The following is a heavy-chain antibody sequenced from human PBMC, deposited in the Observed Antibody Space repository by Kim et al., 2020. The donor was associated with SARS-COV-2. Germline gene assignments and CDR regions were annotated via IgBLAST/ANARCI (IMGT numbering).Heavy chain of an antibody. J-gene: IGHJ6*02. D-gene: IGHD3-16*02. Sequence: SETLSLTCTVSGGSISSGGYYWSWIRQHPGKGLEWIGYIYYSGSTYYNPSLKSRVTISVDTSKNQFSLKLSSVTAADTAVYYCARVHGTFGGVIVNYYYYGMDVWGQRTTVTVSS. V-gene: IGHV4-31*03. CDR3: ARVHGTFGGVIVNYYYYGMDV. CDR1: GGSISSGGYY. CDR2: IYYSGST.